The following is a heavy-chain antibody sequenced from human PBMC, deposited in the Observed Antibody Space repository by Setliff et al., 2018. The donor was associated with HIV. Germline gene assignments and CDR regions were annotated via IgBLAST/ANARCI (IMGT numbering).Heavy chain of an antibody. Sequence: ASVKVSCKASGGTFSSYAISWVRQAPGQGLEWMGWISAYNGNTNYAQKLQGRVTMTTDTSTSTAYMELRSLRSDDTAVYYCARDQGTTVVTPVDYWGQGTLVTVSS. D-gene: IGHD4-17*01. V-gene: IGHV1-18*01. CDR1: GGTFSSYA. CDR3: ARDQGTTVVTPVDY. J-gene: IGHJ4*02. CDR2: ISAYNGNT.